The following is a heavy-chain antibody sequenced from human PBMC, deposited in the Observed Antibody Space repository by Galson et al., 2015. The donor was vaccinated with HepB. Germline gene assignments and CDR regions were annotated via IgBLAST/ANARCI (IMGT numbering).Heavy chain of an antibody. CDR3: ARGAGIGVGIVVVPAACDI. Sequence: SLRLSCAASGFTFSSYAMHWVRRAPGKGLEWVAVISYDGSNKYYVDSVKGRFTISRDNSKNTLYLQMSSLRAEDTAVYYCARGAGIGVGIVVVPAACDIWGQGTMVTVSS. V-gene: IGHV3-30-3*01. D-gene: IGHD2-2*03. CDR2: ISYDGSNK. CDR1: GFTFSSYA. J-gene: IGHJ3*02.